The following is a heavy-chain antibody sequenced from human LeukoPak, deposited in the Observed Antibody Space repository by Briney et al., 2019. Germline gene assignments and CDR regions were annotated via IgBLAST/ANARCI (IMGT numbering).Heavy chain of an antibody. D-gene: IGHD6-13*01. Sequence: ASVKVSCKASGYTLTGYYMHWVRQAPGQGLEWMGWINPNSGGTNYAQKFQGRVTMTRDTSISTAYMELSRLRSDDTAVYYCARPEHSAAGTPYYFDYWGQGTLVTVSS. J-gene: IGHJ4*02. CDR3: ARPEHSAAGTPYYFDY. CDR1: GYTLTGYY. CDR2: INPNSGGT. V-gene: IGHV1-2*02.